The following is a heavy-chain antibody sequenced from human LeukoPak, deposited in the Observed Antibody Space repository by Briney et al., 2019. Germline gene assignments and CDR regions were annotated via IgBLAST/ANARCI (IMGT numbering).Heavy chain of an antibody. V-gene: IGHV4-4*07. CDR3: ARDSGTYADY. CDR2: IYASGST. CDR1: GGSISSYY. Sequence: PSETLSLTCTVSGGSISSYYWSWIRQPAGKRLEWIGRIYASGSTNYNPSLKSRVTMSVDTSKNHFSLKLSSVTAADTAVYFCARDSGTYADYWGQGTLVTVSS. J-gene: IGHJ4*02. D-gene: IGHD1-26*01.